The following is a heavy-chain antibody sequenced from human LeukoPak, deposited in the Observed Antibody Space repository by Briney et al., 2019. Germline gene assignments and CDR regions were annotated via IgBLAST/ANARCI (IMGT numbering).Heavy chain of an antibody. CDR3: ARGSGSEAFDI. V-gene: IGHV3-21*01. J-gene: IGHJ3*02. Sequence: GGSLRLSCAASGFTFSSYSMNWVRQARGKGLEWVSSISSSSSYIYYADSVKRRFTIPRDNAKNSLYLQMNSLRAEDTAVYYCARGSGSEAFDIWGQGTMVTVSS. D-gene: IGHD3-10*01. CDR1: GFTFSSYS. CDR2: ISSSSSYI.